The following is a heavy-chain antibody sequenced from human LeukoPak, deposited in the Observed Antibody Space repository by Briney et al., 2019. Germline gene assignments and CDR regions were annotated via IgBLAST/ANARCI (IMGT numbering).Heavy chain of an antibody. CDR3: ARYGGSYYSGWFDP. J-gene: IGHJ5*02. CDR2: INHSGST. V-gene: IGHV4-34*01. Sequence: PSETLSLTCAVYGGSFSGYYWSWLRQPPGKGLEWIGEINHSGSTNYNPSLKSRVTISVDTSKNQFSLKLSSVTAADTAVYYCARYGGSYYSGWFDPWDQGTLVTVSS. CDR1: GGSFSGYY. D-gene: IGHD1-26*01.